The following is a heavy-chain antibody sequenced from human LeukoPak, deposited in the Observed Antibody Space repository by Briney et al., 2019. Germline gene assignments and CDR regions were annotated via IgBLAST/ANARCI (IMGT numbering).Heavy chain of an antibody. CDR2: INHSGST. J-gene: IGHJ6*02. V-gene: IGHV4-34*01. CDR1: GGSFSGYY. CDR3: ARTLDSRRYIVRRPYSMDV. D-gene: IGHD3-22*01. Sequence: SETLSLTCAVYGGSFSGYYWNWIRQPPGKGLEWIGEINHSGSTTYNRSLKSRVTISLDTSKNQFSLKLSSVTAADTAVYYCARTLDSRRYIVRRPYSMDVWGQGATVTVSS.